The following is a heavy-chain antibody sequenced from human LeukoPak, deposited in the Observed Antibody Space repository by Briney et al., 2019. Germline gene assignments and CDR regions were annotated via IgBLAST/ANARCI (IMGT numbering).Heavy chain of an antibody. D-gene: IGHD1-26*01. J-gene: IGHJ4*02. CDR1: GYTFTYRY. Sequence: GSSVKVSCKASGYTFTYRYLHWVRQAPGQALEWMGWITPFNGNTNYAQKFQDRVTITRDRSMSTAYMELSSLRSEDTAMYYCASGEVGATPGGYWGQGTLVTVSS. CDR3: ASGEVGATPGGY. CDR2: ITPFNGNT. V-gene: IGHV1-45*02.